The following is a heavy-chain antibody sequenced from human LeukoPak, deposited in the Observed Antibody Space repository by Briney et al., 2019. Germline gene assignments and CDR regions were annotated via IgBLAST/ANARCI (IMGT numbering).Heavy chain of an antibody. J-gene: IGHJ1*01. CDR3: ARAGSVVHPPEYFHH. CDR2: IKPNSGDT. V-gene: IGHV1-2*02. D-gene: IGHD1-26*01. CDR1: GYTFTGYY. Sequence: GASVKVSCKASGYTFTGYYMHWVRQAPGQALEWMGWIKPNSGDTKYGQKFQGRVAVTRDTSISTAYMELNRLTSDDTAVYYCARAGSVVHPPEYFHHWGQGTLDTVST.